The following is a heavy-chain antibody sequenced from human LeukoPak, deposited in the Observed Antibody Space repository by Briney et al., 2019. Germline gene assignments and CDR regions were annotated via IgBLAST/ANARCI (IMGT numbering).Heavy chain of an antibody. CDR2: TNHDESKK. CDR3: AISTYSSSPS. J-gene: IGHJ5*02. D-gene: IGHD6-6*01. Sequence: PGGSLRLSCAASGFAFSDHWMIWVRQAPGKGLEWVANTNHDESKKYYVDSVEGRFTISRDNAKNSLYLQMNSLRAEDTAVYYCAISTYSSSPSWGQGTLVTVSS. V-gene: IGHV3-7*01. CDR1: GFAFSDHW.